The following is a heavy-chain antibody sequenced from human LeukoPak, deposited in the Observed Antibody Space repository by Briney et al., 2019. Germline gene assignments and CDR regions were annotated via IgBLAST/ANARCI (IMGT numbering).Heavy chain of an antibody. CDR1: GDSISSGDYY. D-gene: IGHD3-9*01. CDR2: IYTSGST. V-gene: IGHV4-61*02. CDR3: AREARYFDWLLHLFDP. Sequence: SETLSLTCTVSGDSISSGDYYWSWIRQPAGKGLEWIGRIYTSGSTNYNPSLKSRVTMSVDTSKNQFSLKLSSVTAADTAVYYCAREARYFDWLLHLFDPWGQGTLVTVSS. J-gene: IGHJ5*02.